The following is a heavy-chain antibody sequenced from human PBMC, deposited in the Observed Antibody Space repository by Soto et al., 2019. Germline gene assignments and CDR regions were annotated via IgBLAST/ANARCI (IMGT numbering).Heavy chain of an antibody. V-gene: IGHV1-69*01. CDR1: GGIFSSFT. J-gene: IGHJ4*02. CDR3: ARDLDNDTGGYLHAY. CDR2: IIPVFGTP. Sequence: QEQLVQSGAEVKKPGSSVKVSCKASGGIFSSFTINWVRQAPGQGLEWMGGIIPVFGTPNYAQKFQGRVTITADESTSTAYMELSSLRSEDTAVYYCARDLDNDTGGYLHAYWGQGTLVTVSS. D-gene: IGHD3-22*01.